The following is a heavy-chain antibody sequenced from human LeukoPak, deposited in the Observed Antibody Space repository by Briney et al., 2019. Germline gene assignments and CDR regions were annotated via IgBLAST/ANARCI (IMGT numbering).Heavy chain of an antibody. J-gene: IGHJ4*02. CDR2: IKPDGSGK. CDR1: GFGFSSYW. D-gene: IGHD6-19*01. CDR3: SSQTAVLDLDC. V-gene: IGHV3-7*01. Sequence: QPGGSLRLSCAASGFGFSSYWMTWVRQAPGKGLEWVANIKPDGSGKNYVDSVKGRFTISRDNAKNSLYLQMRGLRVEDTAVYYCSSQTAVLDLDCWGQGTLVTVSS.